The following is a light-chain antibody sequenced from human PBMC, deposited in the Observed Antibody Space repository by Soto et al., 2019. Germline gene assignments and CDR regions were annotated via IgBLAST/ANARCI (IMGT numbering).Light chain of an antibody. CDR2: NNN. J-gene: IGLJ1*01. CDR1: SSNIGTNT. CDR3: SSYTSSSTPYV. V-gene: IGLV1-44*01. Sequence: QSVLTQPPSASGTPGQRVTISCSGSSSNIGTNTVNWYQQLPGTAPKLLIYNNNQRPSGVSNRFSGSKSGNTASLTISGLQAEDEADYYCSSYTSSSTPYVFGTGTKVTVL.